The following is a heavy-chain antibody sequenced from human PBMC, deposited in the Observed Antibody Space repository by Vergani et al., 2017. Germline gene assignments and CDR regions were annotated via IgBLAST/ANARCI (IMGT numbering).Heavy chain of an antibody. CDR2: ISWDGGST. J-gene: IGHJ1*01. CDR3: TTAWGLYYLHGEYFQY. V-gene: IGHV3-43*01. CDR1: GVTFDDYT. D-gene: IGHD3-10*01. Sequence: EVQLVESGGVVVQPGGSLRLSCAASGVTFDDYTMHWVRQAPGKGLEWVSLISWDGGSTYYADSVKGRFTISRDNSKNTLFLQMNSLKDEDTAVYYCTTAWGLYYLHGEYFQYWGRGTLVSASS.